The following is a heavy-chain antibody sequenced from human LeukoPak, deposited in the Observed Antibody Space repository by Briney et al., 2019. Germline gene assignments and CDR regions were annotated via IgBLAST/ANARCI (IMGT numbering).Heavy chain of an antibody. V-gene: IGHV3-33*01. CDR2: IWYDGSNK. Sequence: GRSLRLSCAASGFAFSSYGMHWVRQAPGKGLEWVAVIWYDGSNKYYADSVKGRFTISRDNSKNTLYLQMNSLRAEDTAVYYCARKLGEYFDYWGQGTLVTVSS. CDR1: GFAFSSYG. CDR3: ARKLGEYFDY. J-gene: IGHJ4*02. D-gene: IGHD3-10*01.